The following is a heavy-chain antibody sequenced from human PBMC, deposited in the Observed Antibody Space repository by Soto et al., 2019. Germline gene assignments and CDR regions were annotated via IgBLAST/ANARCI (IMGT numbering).Heavy chain of an antibody. D-gene: IGHD3-9*01. CDR1: RGSINNSY. CDR3: ARAYDILASGWFDP. Sequence: SETLSLTCTVSRGSINNSYWTWIRQPPGKVLEWIGYIFYSVSTIYNPSLKSRVTISVDTSKNQFSLKLSSVTAADTAVYYCARAYDILASGWFDPWGQGTLVTVSS. V-gene: IGHV4-59*08. J-gene: IGHJ5*02. CDR2: IFYSVST.